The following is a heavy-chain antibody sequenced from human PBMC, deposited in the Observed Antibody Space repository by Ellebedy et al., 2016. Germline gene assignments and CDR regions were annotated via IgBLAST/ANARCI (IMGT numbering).Heavy chain of an antibody. Sequence: SETLSLXXTVSGGSVNTDYYYWSWIRQPPGKGLEWIGYIFDIENSNDNPSLKSRVTISVDASRKHFSLKLRSVTAADTAVYYCARAPPIRHLNNGMDVWGQGTTVTVSS. D-gene: IGHD1/OR15-1a*01. CDR3: ARAPPIRHLNNGMDV. CDR2: IFDIENS. V-gene: IGHV4-61*03. CDR1: GGSVNTDYYY. J-gene: IGHJ6*02.